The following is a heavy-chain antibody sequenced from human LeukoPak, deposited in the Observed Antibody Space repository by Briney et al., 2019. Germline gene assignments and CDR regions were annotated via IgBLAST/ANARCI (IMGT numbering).Heavy chain of an antibody. CDR3: ARDFADYSDY. CDR1: GFTFSTYS. J-gene: IGHJ4*02. V-gene: IGHV3-21*01. D-gene: IGHD2-21*01. CDR2: ISTSGTYI. Sequence: GGPLRLSCAASGFTFSTYSMNWVRQAPGKGLEWVSSISTSGTYIYYADSLKGRFTISRDNAKNSLYLQMHSLRAEDTAVYYCARDFADYSDYWGQGTLVTVSS.